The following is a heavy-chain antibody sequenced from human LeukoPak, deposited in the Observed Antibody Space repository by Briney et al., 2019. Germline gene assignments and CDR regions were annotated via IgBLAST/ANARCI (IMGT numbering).Heavy chain of an antibody. V-gene: IGHV3-66*01. CDR2: IYSGGST. Sequence: GGSLRLSCAASGFTVSSNYMSWVRQAPGKGLEWVSVIYSGGSTYYADSVKGRFTISRDNSKNTLYPQMNSLRAEDTAVYYCARDWGGGEFDYWGQGTLVTVSS. CDR1: GFTVSSNY. D-gene: IGHD3-10*01. J-gene: IGHJ4*02. CDR3: ARDWGGGEFDY.